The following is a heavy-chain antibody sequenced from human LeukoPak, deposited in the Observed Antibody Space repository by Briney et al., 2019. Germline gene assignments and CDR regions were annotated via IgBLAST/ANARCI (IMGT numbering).Heavy chain of an antibody. J-gene: IGHJ4*02. CDR3: VRALGSSSADF. V-gene: IGHV3-7*01. CDR1: GFTFTNYW. CDR2: IKHDGSEK. D-gene: IGHD6-6*01. Sequence: GGSLRLFCAASGFTFTNYWMSWVRQAPGKGLEWVANIKHDGSEKYYVDSVEGRFTISRDNAKNSLSLQMNSLRGEDTAVYYCVRALGSSSADFWGQGTLVTVSP.